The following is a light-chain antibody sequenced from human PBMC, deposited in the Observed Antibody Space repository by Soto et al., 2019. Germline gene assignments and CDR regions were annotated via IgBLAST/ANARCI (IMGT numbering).Light chain of an antibody. CDR1: QSISSY. Sequence: DIQRTKSPSSLSASVGDRVTITCRARQSISSYLSWYHQKPGKAPKLLIYAASSLQSGVPSRFSGSGSGTDFTLTISSLPPEDFATYYCQQSYRTPHTFGQGPKLEIK. V-gene: IGKV1-39*01. J-gene: IGKJ2*01. CDR2: AAS. CDR3: QQSYRTPHT.